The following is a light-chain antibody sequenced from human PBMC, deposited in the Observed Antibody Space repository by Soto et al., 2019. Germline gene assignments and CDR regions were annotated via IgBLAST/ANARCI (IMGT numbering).Light chain of an antibody. CDR3: QQSYSTPLT. CDR2: AAS. V-gene: IGKV1-39*01. J-gene: IGKJ4*01. CDR1: QSIGNY. Sequence: DIHMTQSPSSLSAAIGARVSISCRASQSIGNYLNWYQQKPGKAPKLLIYAASSLQSGVPSRFSGSGSGTDFTLTINSLQPEDFATYYCQQSYSTPLTFGGGTKVEIK.